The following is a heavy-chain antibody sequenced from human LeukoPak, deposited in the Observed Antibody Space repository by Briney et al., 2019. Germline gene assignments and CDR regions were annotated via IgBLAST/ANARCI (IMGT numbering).Heavy chain of an antibody. CDR2: IYHSGST. CDR3: ARDLGYSGYVVEAFDI. D-gene: IGHD5-12*01. Sequence: SETLSLTCAVSGGSISSSNWWSWVRQPPGKGLEWIGEIYHSGSTNYNPSLKSRVTISVDKSKNQFPLKLSSVAAADTAVYYCARDLGYSGYVVEAFDIWGQGTMVTVSS. J-gene: IGHJ3*02. CDR1: GGSISSSNW. V-gene: IGHV4-4*02.